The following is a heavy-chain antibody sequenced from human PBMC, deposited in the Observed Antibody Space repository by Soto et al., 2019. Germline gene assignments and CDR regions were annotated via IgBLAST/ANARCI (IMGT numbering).Heavy chain of an antibody. CDR3: AKDDYGMDV. Sequence: QVQLVESGGGVVQPGRSLRLSCAASGFTFSSYGMHWVRQAPGKGLEWVAVISYDGSNKNYADYAKGRFTISRDNSKNKLYLQMNSLRAEDTAVYYCAKDDYGMDVWCQGTTVTVAS. V-gene: IGHV3-30*18. J-gene: IGHJ6*02. CDR2: ISYDGSNK. CDR1: GFTFSSYG.